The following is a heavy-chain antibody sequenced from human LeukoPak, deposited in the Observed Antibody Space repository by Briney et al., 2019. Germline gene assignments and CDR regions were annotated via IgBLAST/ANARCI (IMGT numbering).Heavy chain of an antibody. CDR3: ARLDYDILTGGPDYYYYMDV. D-gene: IGHD3-9*01. CDR2: IYYSGST. J-gene: IGHJ6*03. V-gene: IGHV4-39*07. CDR1: GGSISSSSYY. Sequence: SETLSLTCTVSGGSISSSSYYWGWIRQPPGKGLEWIGSIYYSGSTYYNPSLKSRVTISVDTSKNQFSVKLSSVTAADTAVYYCARLDYDILTGGPDYYYYMDVWGKGTTVTVSS.